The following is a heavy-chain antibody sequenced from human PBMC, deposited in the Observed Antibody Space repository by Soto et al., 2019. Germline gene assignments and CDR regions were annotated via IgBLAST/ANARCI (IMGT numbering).Heavy chain of an antibody. D-gene: IGHD3-22*01. J-gene: IGHJ4*02. CDR2: TYYSGST. V-gene: IGHV4-59*12. Sequence: PSETLSLTCTVSGGSISSYYWSWIRQPPGKGLEWIGYTYYSGSTNYNPSLKSRVTISVDTSKNQFSLKLSSVTVADTAVYFCAQYDGSAIKGYFDYWGQGIMVTVSS. CDR1: GGSISSYY. CDR3: AQYDGSAIKGYFDY.